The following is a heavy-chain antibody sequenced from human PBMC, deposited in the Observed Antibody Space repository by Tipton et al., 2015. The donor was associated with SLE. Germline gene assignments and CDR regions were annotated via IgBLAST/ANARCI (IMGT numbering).Heavy chain of an antibody. CDR1: GGSFSGYY. D-gene: IGHD4/OR15-4a*01. CDR2: INHSGST. CDR3: AREDYGEI. V-gene: IGHV4-34*01. Sequence: TLSLTCAVYGGSFSGYYWSWIRQPPGKGLEWIGEINHSGSTNYNPSLKSRVTISVDTSKNQFSLKLSSVTAADTAVHYCAREDYGEIWGQGTMVTVSS. J-gene: IGHJ3*02.